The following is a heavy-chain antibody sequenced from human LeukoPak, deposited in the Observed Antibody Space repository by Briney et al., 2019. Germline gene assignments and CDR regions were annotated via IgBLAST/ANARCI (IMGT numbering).Heavy chain of an antibody. Sequence: KTGGSLRLSCAASGFTFSSYSMNWVRQAPGKGLEWVSSISSSSSYIYYADSVKGQLTISRDNAKNSLYLQMNSLRAEDTAVYYCARGGYSYGYSDYWGQGTLVTVSS. D-gene: IGHD5-18*01. CDR1: GFTFSSYS. CDR2: ISSSSSYI. J-gene: IGHJ4*02. CDR3: ARGGYSYGYSDY. V-gene: IGHV3-21*01.